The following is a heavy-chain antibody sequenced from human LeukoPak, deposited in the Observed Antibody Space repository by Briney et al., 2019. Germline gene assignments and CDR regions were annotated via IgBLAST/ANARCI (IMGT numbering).Heavy chain of an antibody. D-gene: IGHD3-10*01. CDR2: ISYDGSNK. V-gene: IGHV3-30*18. J-gene: IGHJ4*02. CDR3: AKALFGELFIVDY. CDR1: GFTFSSYG. Sequence: GGSLRLSCAASGFTFSSYGMHWVRQAPGKGLEWVAVISYDGSNKYYADSVKGRFTISRDNSKNTLYLQMNSLRAEDTAVYYCAKALFGELFIVDYWGQGTLVTVSS.